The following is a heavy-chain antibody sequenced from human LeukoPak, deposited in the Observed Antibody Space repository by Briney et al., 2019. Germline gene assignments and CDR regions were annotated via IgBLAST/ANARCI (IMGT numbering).Heavy chain of an antibody. J-gene: IGHJ4*02. CDR3: ARDQEGFDY. CDR2: IYPRDGST. V-gene: IGHV1-46*01. CDR1: GYSFTSNY. Sequence: GASVKVSCKASGYSFTSNYIHWVRQAPGQGLEWMGMIYPRDGSTSYAQRFQDRVTVTRDTSTSTVHMELCGLRSEDTAVYYCARDQEGFDYWGQGTLVTVSS.